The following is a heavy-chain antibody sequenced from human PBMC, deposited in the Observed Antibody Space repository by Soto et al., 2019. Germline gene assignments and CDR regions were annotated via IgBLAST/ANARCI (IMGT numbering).Heavy chain of an antibody. CDR2: IKSDGSSK. J-gene: IGHJ6*03. V-gene: IGHV3-74*01. CDR1: GFTFSSYW. D-gene: IGHD3-3*01. CDR3: ARFTTYYDFWSGYYLYYMDV. Sequence: PGGSLRLSCAASGFTFSSYWMSWVRQAPGKGLEWVSSIKSDGSSKCYADSVKGRFTISRDNAKNTLYLQMNSLRAEDTAVYYCARFTTYYDFWSGYYLYYMDVWGKGTTVTVSS.